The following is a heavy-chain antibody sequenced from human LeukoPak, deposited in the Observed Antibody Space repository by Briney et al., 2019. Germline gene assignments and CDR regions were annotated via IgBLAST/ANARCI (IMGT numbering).Heavy chain of an antibody. J-gene: IGHJ6*02. CDR1: GYTFTGYY. V-gene: IGHV1-2*02. D-gene: IGHD6-19*01. CDR2: INPNSGGT. Sequence: ASVKVSCKASGYTFTGYYMHWVRHAPGQGLEWMGWINPNSGGTNYAQKFQGRVTMTRDTSISTAYMELSRLRSDDTAVYYCARDGQQWLVLDYYYGMDVWGQGTTVTVSS. CDR3: ARDGQQWLVLDYYYGMDV.